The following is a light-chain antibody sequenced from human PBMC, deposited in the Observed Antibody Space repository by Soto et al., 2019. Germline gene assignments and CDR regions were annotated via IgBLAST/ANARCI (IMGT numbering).Light chain of an antibody. CDR1: SSISASY. Sequence: EIVLTQSPGTLSLSPGERVVLSCRASSSISASYLAWYQHKPGQAPRLLIYGTSSRATDIPDRFSGSGSGTEFTLTINRLEPADFAIYYCQQYGSSPVTFGQGTKLEIK. J-gene: IGKJ2*01. V-gene: IGKV3-20*01. CDR3: QQYGSSPVT. CDR2: GTS.